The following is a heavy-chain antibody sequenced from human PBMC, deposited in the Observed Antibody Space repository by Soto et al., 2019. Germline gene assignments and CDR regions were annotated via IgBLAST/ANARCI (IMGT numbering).Heavy chain of an antibody. CDR1: GYTFTGYY. CDR2: INPNSGGT. J-gene: IGHJ6*02. V-gene: IGHV1-2*02. Sequence: ASVKVSCKASGYTFTGYYMHWVRQAPGQGLEWMGWINPNSGGTNYAQKFQGRVTMTRDTSISTAYMELSRLRSDDTAVYYCAGGWSTTVTPSDMDVWGQGTTVTVSS. D-gene: IGHD4-17*01. CDR3: AGGWSTTVTPSDMDV.